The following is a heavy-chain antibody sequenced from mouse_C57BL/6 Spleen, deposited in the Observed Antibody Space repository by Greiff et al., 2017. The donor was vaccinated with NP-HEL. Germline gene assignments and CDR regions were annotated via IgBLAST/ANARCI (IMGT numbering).Heavy chain of an antibody. V-gene: IGHV6-3*01. CDR3: TLGAMDY. CDR2: IRLKSDNYAT. CDR1: GFTFSNYW. D-gene: IGHD3-3*01. Sequence: EVKLMESGGGLVQPGGSMKLSCVASGFTFSNYWMNWVRQSPEKGLEWVAQIRLKSDNYATHYAESVKGRFTISRDDSKSSVYLQINNLRAEDTGIYYCTLGAMDYWGQGTSVTVSS. J-gene: IGHJ4*01.